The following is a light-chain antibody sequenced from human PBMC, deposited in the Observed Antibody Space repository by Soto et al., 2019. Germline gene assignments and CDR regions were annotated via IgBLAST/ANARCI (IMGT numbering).Light chain of an antibody. V-gene: IGKV2-30*01. CDR3: MQATHWPRT. Sequence: DVVMTQSPLSLPVTLGQPASISCRSSQSLLYSDGNTYLNWFQQRPGQSPRRLMYKVSIRDSGVPERFSGNGSGNDFKLEISRVEAEEFGVYYCMQATHWPRTFGQGTRVEIK. J-gene: IGKJ1*01. CDR2: KVS. CDR1: QSLLYSDGNTY.